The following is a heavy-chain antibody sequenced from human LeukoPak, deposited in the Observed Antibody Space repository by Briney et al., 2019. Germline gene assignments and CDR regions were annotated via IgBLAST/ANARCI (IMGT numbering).Heavy chain of an antibody. CDR3: ARSVSAYAGRGWFDP. J-gene: IGHJ5*02. D-gene: IGHD5-12*01. CDR2: MYYTGTT. CDR1: GGSIRSLGYS. Sequence: PSETLSLTCSVSGGSIRSLGYSWGWIRQPPGKGLEWIASMYYTGTTYYNPSLKSRVTMSVDTSKNQFSLNLTSVTAADSAVFYCARSVSAYAGRGWFDPWGQGTLVTVSS. V-gene: IGHV4-39*07.